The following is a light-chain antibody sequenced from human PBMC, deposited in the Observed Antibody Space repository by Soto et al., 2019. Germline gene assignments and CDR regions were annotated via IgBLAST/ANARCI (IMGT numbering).Light chain of an antibody. CDR2: EVS. CDR3: SSYTARSTWV. CDR1: SSDVGGYNY. J-gene: IGLJ3*02. V-gene: IGLV2-14*01. Sequence: ALTQPASVSGSPGQSVTISCTGTSSDVGGYNYVSWYQQHPGTSPKLMIYEVSNRPSGVSNRFSGSKSGNTASLIISGLQAEDEGDYYCSSYTARSTWVFGGGTKLTVL.